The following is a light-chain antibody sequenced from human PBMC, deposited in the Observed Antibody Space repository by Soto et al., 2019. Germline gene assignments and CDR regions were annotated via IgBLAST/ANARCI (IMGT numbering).Light chain of an antibody. CDR1: QSVSSY. V-gene: IGKV3-11*01. CDR2: DAS. CDR3: QQRSNWPPIT. J-gene: IGKJ5*01. Sequence: EIVLTHSPATLSLSPWERATLPSRASQSVSSYLAWYQQKPGQAPRLLIYDASNRATGIPARFSGSGSGTDFTLTISSLEPEDFAVYYCQQRSNWPPITFGQGTRLEIK.